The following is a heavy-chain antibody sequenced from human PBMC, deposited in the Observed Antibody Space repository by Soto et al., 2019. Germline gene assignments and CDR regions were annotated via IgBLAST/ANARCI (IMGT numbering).Heavy chain of an antibody. CDR2: ISSSSSYI. Sequence: PGGSLRLSCAGSGFTFSSYSMNWVRQAPGKGLEWVSSISSSSSYIYYADSVKGRFTISRDNAKNSLYLQMNSLRAEDTAVYYCARDQHIVVVTAPDYGMDVWGQGTTVTVSS. D-gene: IGHD2-21*02. CDR3: ARDQHIVVVTAPDYGMDV. CDR1: GFTFSSYS. J-gene: IGHJ6*02. V-gene: IGHV3-21*01.